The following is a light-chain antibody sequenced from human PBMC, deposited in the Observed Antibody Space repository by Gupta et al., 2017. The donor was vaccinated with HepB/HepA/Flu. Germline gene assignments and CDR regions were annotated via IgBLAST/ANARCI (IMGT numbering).Light chain of an antibody. CDR2: GNS. Sequence: QSVLPQPPPVSWAPGQRVTISCPGSSSNIGAGYDVHWYQQLPGTAPKLLIYGNSNRPSGVPDRFSGSKSGTSASLAITGLQAEDEADYYCQSYDSSLSGVVFGGGTKLTVL. V-gene: IGLV1-40*01. CDR1: SSNIGAGYD. J-gene: IGLJ2*01. CDR3: QSYDSSLSGVV.